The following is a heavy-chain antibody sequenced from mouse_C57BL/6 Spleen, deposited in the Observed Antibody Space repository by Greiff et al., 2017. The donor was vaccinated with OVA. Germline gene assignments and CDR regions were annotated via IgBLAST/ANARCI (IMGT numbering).Heavy chain of an antibody. CDR2: IDPENGDT. CDR3: TSYGNCY. D-gene: IGHD2-1*01. V-gene: IGHV14-4*01. J-gene: IGHJ2*01. Sequence: EVQLQQSGAELVRPGASVKLSCTASGFNIKDDYMHWVKQRPEQGLEWIGWIDPENGDTEYASKFQGKATITADTASNTAYLQLSSLTSEDTAVYYCTSYGNCYWGQGTTLTVSS. CDR1: GFNIKDDY.